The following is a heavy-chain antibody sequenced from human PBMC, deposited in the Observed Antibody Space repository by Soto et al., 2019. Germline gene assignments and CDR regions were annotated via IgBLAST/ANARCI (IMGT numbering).Heavy chain of an antibody. CDR3: TTDSGMSPYSFDY. CDR1: GFTFSKAW. J-gene: IGHJ4*02. D-gene: IGHD1-26*01. Sequence: PGGSLRLSCATSGFTFSKAWVGWVRQAPGKGLEWVGRIMSKTDGGTTDYAAPVKGRFTISRDDSKSTLYLQMNSLKTEDIAFYYCTTDSGMSPYSFDYWGQGTLVTVYS. CDR2: IMSKTDGGTT. V-gene: IGHV3-15*01.